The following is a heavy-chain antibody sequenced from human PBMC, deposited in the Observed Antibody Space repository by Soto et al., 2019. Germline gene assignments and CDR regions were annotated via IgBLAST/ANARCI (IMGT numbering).Heavy chain of an antibody. CDR3: ARDDGYGWFDP. D-gene: IGHD3-16*01. CDR1: GYPFTGHA. Sequence: QVQLVQSGSEVKKPGASVKLSCKASGYPFTGHALHWVRQAPGQSPEWVGWINGGNGNTKYSQKLQGRVTITRDTSANTAYMEVTRVRSEDTAIYYFARDDGYGWFDPWGQGSLVTVSS. V-gene: IGHV1-3*01. CDR2: INGGNGNT. J-gene: IGHJ5*02.